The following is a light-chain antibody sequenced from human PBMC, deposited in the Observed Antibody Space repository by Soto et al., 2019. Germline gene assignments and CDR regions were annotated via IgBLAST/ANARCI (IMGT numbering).Light chain of an antibody. CDR1: SGSIASNY. J-gene: IGLJ2*01. CDR2: KDD. V-gene: IGLV6-57*02. CDR3: QSYDSSNHVV. Sequence: NFMLTQPHSVSESPGKTVTISCTGSSGSIASNYVQWYQQRPGSAPTTVIYKDDQRPSGVPDRFSGSIDSSSNSASLTISGLKTEDGADYYCQSYDSSNHVVSGGGTKLTVL.